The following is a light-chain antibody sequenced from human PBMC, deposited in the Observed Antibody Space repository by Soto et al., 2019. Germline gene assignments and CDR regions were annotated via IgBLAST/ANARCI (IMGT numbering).Light chain of an antibody. CDR3: QQSYSTPLT. J-gene: IGKJ4*01. CDR1: QSITTY. Sequence: DIQMTQSPSSLSASVGDRVTITFRASQSITTYLNWYRQKPGKAPKLLIYAASSLQSGVPSRFSGSGSETEFTLSISSLQPEDFATYFCQQSYSTPLTFGGGTKVDIK. CDR2: AAS. V-gene: IGKV1-39*01.